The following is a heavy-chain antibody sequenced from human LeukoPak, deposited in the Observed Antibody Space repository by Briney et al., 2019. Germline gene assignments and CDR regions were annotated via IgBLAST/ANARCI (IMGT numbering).Heavy chain of an antibody. Sequence: GGSLRLSCAASGFTFSSYWMSWVRQAPGRGRGGLANIKQDGSEKYYVDSVKGRFTISRDNAKNSLYLQMNSLRAEDTAVYYCARGIAAAGDYYFDYWGQGTLVTVSS. CDR1: GFTFSSYW. J-gene: IGHJ4*02. CDR2: IKQDGSEK. V-gene: IGHV3-7*01. D-gene: IGHD6-13*01. CDR3: ARGIAAAGDYYFDY.